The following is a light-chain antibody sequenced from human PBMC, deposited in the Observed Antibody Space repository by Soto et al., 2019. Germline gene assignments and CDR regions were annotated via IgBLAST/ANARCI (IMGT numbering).Light chain of an antibody. J-gene: IGKJ1*01. CDR1: QSITSY. V-gene: IGKV1-39*01. Sequence: DIPMTQSPSSLSASVGDRVTITCRASQSITSYLNWYQQKPGKAPQLLIYAASSLQSGVPSRFSGSGSGTDFTLTISSLQPEDFATYFCQQSYTTPWTFGQGTKVEVE. CDR3: QQSYTTPWT. CDR2: AAS.